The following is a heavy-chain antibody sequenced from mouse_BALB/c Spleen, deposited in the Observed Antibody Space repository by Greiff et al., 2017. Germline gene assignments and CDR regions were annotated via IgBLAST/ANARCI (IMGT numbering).Heavy chain of an antibody. CDR1: GFTFSDYY. D-gene: IGHD2-1*01. J-gene: IGHJ2*01. V-gene: IGHV5-4*02. CDR3: ATNYGNYGDY. Sequence: EVKLMESGGGLVKPGGSLKLSCAASGFTFSDYYMYWVRQTPEKRLEWVATISDGGSYTYYPDSVKGRFTISRDNAKNNLYLQMSSLKSEDTAMYYCATNYGNYGDYWGQGTTLTVSS. CDR2: ISDGGSYT.